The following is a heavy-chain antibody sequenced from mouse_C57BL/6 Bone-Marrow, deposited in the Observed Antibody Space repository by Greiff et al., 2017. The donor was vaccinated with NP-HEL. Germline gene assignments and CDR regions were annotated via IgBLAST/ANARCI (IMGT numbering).Heavy chain of an antibody. J-gene: IGHJ1*03. V-gene: IGHV5-16*01. D-gene: IGHD1-1*01. Sequence: EVQLVESEGGLVQPGSSMKLSCTASGFTFSDYYMAWVRQVPEKGLEWVANINYDGSSTYYLDSLKSRFIISRDNAKNILYLQMSSLKSEDTATYYCARRGYYGSSYDWYFDVWGTGTTVTVSS. CDR2: INYDGSST. CDR3: ARRGYYGSSYDWYFDV. CDR1: GFTFSDYY.